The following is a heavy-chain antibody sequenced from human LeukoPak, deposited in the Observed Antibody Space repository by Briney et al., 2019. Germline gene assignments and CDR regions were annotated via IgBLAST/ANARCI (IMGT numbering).Heavy chain of an antibody. CDR1: GSSFSIYD. CDR3: ARVDPLGYSSGGSCYRWGYFDY. D-gene: IGHD2-15*01. Sequence: SGGSLRLSCAVSGSSFSIYDMHWVRQATGQGLEWVSAIGGGSDTYYSDSVKGRFTISRDNSKSSVFLQMNSLRAEDTAVYYCARVDPLGYSSGGSCYRWGYFDYWGQGTLVAVSS. J-gene: IGHJ4*02. V-gene: IGHV3-13*01. CDR2: IGGGSDT.